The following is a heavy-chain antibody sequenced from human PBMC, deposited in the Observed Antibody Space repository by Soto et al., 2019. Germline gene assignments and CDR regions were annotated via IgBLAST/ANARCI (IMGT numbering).Heavy chain of an antibody. CDR2: IKQDGSDK. CDR3: XXXAXXXXHH. Sequence: EVQLVESGGGLVQPGGSLRLSCTASGFTFSGXWMSWVRQAPXKGLEWVANIKQDGSDKYYVDSVKGRFTISRDNAKNSLYLQXNXXXXXXXXXXXXXXXAXXXXHHXGQGTXVTVSS. J-gene: IGHJ5*02. V-gene: IGHV3-7*01. CDR1: GFTFSGXW.